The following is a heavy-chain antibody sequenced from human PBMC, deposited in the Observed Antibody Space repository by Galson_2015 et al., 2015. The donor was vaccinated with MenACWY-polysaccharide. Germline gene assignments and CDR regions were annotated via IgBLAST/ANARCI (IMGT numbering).Heavy chain of an antibody. D-gene: IGHD3-16*01. Sequence: SLRLSCAASGFTVSSNYMSWVRQAPGKGLECVSVIYSGGSTFYADSVKGRFTISRDNSKNTLYLQMKRLRAEDTAVYYCSRDGGGAKTFGWQGAVDYWGQGTLVTVSS. CDR2: IYSGGST. V-gene: IGHV3-66*02. CDR3: SRDGGGAKTFGWQGAVDY. CDR1: GFTVSSNY. J-gene: IGHJ4*02.